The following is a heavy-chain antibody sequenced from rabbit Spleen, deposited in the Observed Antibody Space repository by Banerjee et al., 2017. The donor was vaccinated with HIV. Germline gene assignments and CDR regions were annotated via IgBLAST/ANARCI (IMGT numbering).Heavy chain of an antibody. D-gene: IGHD3-1*01. Sequence: QEQLVESGGGLVQPEGSLTLTCKASGFSFDYKNVICWVRQAPGKGLEWIACINSDTGKNVYATWAKGRFTISKTSSTTVTLQMTSLTAADTATYFCARERDGTDGYGGLVYATEGMDLWGPGTLVTVS. CDR3: ARERDGTDGYGGLVYATEGMDL. V-gene: IGHV1S45*01. CDR1: GFSFDYKNV. CDR2: INSDTGKN. J-gene: IGHJ6*01.